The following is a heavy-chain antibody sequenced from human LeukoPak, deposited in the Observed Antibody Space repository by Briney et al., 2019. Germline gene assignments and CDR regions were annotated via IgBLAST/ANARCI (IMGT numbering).Heavy chain of an antibody. Sequence: ASVKVSCKASGYTFTSYGNSWERQAPGQGLEWMGWICAYNGNTNYAQKLQGRVTMTTDTSTSRAYMELRSLRSDDTAVYYCARGHGGAAAYLYWGQGTLVTVSS. V-gene: IGHV1-18*01. J-gene: IGHJ4*02. CDR1: GYTFTSYG. D-gene: IGHD6-13*01. CDR2: ICAYNGNT. CDR3: ARGHGGAAAYLY.